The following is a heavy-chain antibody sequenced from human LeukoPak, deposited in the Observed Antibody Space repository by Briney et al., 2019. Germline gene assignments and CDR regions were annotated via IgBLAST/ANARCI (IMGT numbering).Heavy chain of an antibody. CDR3: ARVPEYYDSSFFDY. J-gene: IGHJ4*02. Sequence: PSETLSLTCTVSGGSISSYYWSWIRQPAGKGLEWIGRIYTSGSTNYNPSLKSRVTISVDTSKNQFSLKLSSVTAADTAVYYCARVPEYYDSSFFDYWGQGTLVTVSS. CDR1: GGSISSYY. V-gene: IGHV4-4*07. D-gene: IGHD3-22*01. CDR2: IYTSGST.